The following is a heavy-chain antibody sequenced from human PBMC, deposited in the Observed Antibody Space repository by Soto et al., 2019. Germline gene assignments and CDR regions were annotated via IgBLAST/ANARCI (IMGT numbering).Heavy chain of an antibody. CDR2: ITGSGGST. J-gene: IGHJ4*02. CDR3: AKSEGSYFDF. D-gene: IGHD3-10*01. CDR1: GFTFSNYA. Sequence: EVQLLDSGGGLVQPGGSLRLSCAASGFTFSNYAMNWVRRAPGKGLEWVSTITGSGGSTYFADSVKGRFTISRDTSKNTLFLRMSSLRAEDTAVYYCAKSEGSYFDFWGQGTLVTVSS. V-gene: IGHV3-23*01.